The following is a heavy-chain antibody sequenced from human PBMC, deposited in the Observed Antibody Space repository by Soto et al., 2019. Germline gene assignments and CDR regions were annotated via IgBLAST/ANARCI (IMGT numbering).Heavy chain of an antibody. Sequence: SLTCTVSGGSVSNYYWSWIRQPPGKGLEWIGYMYHSGSSNYNPSLKRRVTISVDTSKNLVSLEVTSVIAADTAVYYCARDHVVEPSYAVFDCWGHGTFVTASP. CDR2: MYHSGSS. D-gene: IGHD3-16*01. CDR1: GGSVSNYY. V-gene: IGHV4-59*02. J-gene: IGHJ4*01. CDR3: ARDHVVEPSYAVFDC.